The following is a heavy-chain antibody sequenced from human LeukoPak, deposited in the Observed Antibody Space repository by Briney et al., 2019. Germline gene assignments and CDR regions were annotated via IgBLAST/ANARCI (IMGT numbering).Heavy chain of an antibody. CDR3: ARDYSSGHPEGYFDL. J-gene: IGHJ2*01. D-gene: IGHD6-19*01. CDR1: GFTVSRNY. CDR2: IYSGGNT. Sequence: GGSLRLSCAASGFTVSRNYMSWVRQAPGKGLGWVSVIYSGGNTYYADSVKGRFTIARDNSKNTLYLQMNNLRAEDTAVYYCARDYSSGHPEGYFDLWGRGTLVTVSS. V-gene: IGHV3-66*01.